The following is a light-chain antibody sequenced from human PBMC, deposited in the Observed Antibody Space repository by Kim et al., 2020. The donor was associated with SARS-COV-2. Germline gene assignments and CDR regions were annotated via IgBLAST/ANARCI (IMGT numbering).Light chain of an antibody. V-gene: IGKV1-8*01. CDR3: QQYYSYPWT. Sequence: ASTGDRGTITCRASQGISSYLAWYQQRPGKAPKLLIYAASTLQSGVPSRFSGSGSGTEFTLTISCLQSEDFATYYCQQYYSYPWTFGQGTKVDIK. CDR1: QGISSY. CDR2: AAS. J-gene: IGKJ1*01.